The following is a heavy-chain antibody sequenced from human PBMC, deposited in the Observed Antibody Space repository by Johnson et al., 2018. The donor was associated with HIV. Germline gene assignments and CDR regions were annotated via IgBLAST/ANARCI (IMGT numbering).Heavy chain of an antibody. D-gene: IGHD6-13*01. CDR3: AKEQQLYAFDI. V-gene: IGHV3-30*18. Sequence: VQLVESGGGVVQPGRSLRLSCAASGFTFSSYGMHWVRQAPGTGLEWVAVISYDASNKFYADSVKGRFTISRDKTKKTLYMHMNSLRVEDTALYYCAKEQQLYAFDIWGQGTMVTVSS. CDR1: GFTFSSYG. J-gene: IGHJ3*02. CDR2: ISYDASNK.